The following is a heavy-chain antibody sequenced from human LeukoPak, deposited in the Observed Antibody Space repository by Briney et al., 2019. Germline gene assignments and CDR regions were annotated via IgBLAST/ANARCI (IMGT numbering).Heavy chain of an antibody. V-gene: IGHV3-23*01. CDR1: GFTFTNYA. CDR3: AKRLTLGVFDV. J-gene: IGHJ3*01. Sequence: GGSLRLSCEASGFTFTNYAMTWVRQTPGKGMEWLSYISNSGNTAIYADSVKGRFSVSRDNSNNVEFLQMSNLRADDSAVYYCAKRLTLGVFDVWGQGTVVTVSS. D-gene: IGHD3-16*01. CDR2: ISNSGNTA.